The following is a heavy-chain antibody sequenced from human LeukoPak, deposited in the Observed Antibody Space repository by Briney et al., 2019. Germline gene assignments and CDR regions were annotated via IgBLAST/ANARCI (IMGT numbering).Heavy chain of an antibody. D-gene: IGHD4-23*01. CDR2: INPSGGST. CDR1: GYTFTSYY. J-gene: IGHJ5*02. V-gene: IGHV1-46*01. Sequence: ASVTVSCKASGYTFTSYYMHWVRQAPGQGLEWMGIINPSGGSTSYAQKFQGRVTMTRDMSTSTDYMELSSLRSEDTAVYYCARDNSVEDTAWWLDPWGQGTLVTVSS. CDR3: ARDNSVEDTAWWLDP.